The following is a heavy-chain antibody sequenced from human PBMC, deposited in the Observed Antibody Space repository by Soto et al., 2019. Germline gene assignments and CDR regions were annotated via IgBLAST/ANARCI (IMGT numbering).Heavy chain of an antibody. Sequence: EAGATRLSPTRTLTRTCTWGGFSLSTSVMCVSLIRHPPGKAREWLADSDGEDDKYYSTTLKTKITNSKDTTKNQVVLTTTNMDPADTDTYYCAPNYSGHHYYAMDVWGQRNTVNVSS. CDR3: APNYSGHHYYAMDV. V-gene: IGHV2-70*12. J-gene: IGHJ6*01. CDR2: SDGEDDK. CDR1: GFSLSTSVMC. D-gene: IGHD2-21*01.